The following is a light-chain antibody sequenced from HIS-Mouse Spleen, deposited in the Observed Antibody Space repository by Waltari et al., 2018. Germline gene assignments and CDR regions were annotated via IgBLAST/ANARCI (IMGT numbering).Light chain of an antibody. Sequence: QSALTQPRSVSGSPGQSVTISCTGTSSDVGGYNYVSWYQQHPGKAPKLMIYDVSKRPAGVRDRFSGSKSDNTASLTISGLQAEDEADYYCCSYAGSYTWVFGGGTKLTVL. CDR2: DVS. CDR3: CSYAGSYTWV. J-gene: IGLJ3*02. CDR1: SSDVGGYNY. V-gene: IGLV2-11*01.